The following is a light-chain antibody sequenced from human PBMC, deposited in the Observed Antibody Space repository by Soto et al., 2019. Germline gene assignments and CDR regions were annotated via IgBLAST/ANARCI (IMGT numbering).Light chain of an antibody. Sequence: DLQMTQSPSSLSASVGDRVTITCRASQSISSYLNWYQQKPGKAPKLLIYAASSLQSGVPSRFSGSGSRTDFTLTISSLQPEDFATYYCQQSYSTPRTFGQGTKVVIK. CDR3: QQSYSTPRT. CDR1: QSISSY. CDR2: AAS. V-gene: IGKV1-39*01. J-gene: IGKJ1*01.